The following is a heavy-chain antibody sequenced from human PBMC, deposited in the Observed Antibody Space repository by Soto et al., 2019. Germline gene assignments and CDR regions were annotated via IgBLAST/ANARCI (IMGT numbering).Heavy chain of an antibody. CDR2: IIPIFGTA. Sequence: SVKVSCEASGGTFSSYAISWVRQAPGQGLEWMGGIIPIFGTANYAQKFQGRVTITADKSTSTAYMELSSLRSEDTAVYYCARDRGEYCSSTSCEYYYGMDVWGQGTTVTVSS. J-gene: IGHJ6*02. CDR1: GGTFSSYA. CDR3: ARDRGEYCSSTSCEYYYGMDV. D-gene: IGHD2-2*01. V-gene: IGHV1-69*06.